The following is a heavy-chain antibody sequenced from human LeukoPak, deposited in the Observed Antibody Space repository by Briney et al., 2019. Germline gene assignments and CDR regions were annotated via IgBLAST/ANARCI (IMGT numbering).Heavy chain of an antibody. V-gene: IGHV1-8*01. CDR3: ARFHSPRSIAVAVSYYGMDV. CDR1: GYTFTSYD. Sequence: ASVKVSCKASGYTFTSYDINWVRQATGQGLEWMGWMNPNSGNTGYAQKFQGRVTMTRNTSISTAYMELSSLRSEDTAVYYCARFHSPRSIAVAVSYYGMDVWGQGTTVTVSS. D-gene: IGHD6-13*01. J-gene: IGHJ6*02. CDR2: MNPNSGNT.